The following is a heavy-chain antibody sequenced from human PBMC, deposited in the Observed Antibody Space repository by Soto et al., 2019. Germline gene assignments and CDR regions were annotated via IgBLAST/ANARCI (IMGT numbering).Heavy chain of an antibody. Sequence: SETLSLTCTVSGGSISSYYWSWIRQPPGKGLEWIGYIYYSGSTNYSPSLKSRVTISVDTSKNQFSLKLSSVTAADTAVYYCARSYSSSWYYYGMDVWGQGTTVTVSS. CDR2: IYYSGST. D-gene: IGHD6-13*01. CDR1: GGSISSYY. J-gene: IGHJ6*02. CDR3: ARSYSSSWYYYGMDV. V-gene: IGHV4-59*01.